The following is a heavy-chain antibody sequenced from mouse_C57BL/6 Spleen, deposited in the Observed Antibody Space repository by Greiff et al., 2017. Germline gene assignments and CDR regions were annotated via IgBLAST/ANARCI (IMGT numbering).Heavy chain of an antibody. CDR3: ARIYYAYFDV. V-gene: IGHV5-16*01. J-gene: IGHJ1*03. D-gene: IGHD2-1*01. CDR2: INYDGSST. CDR1: GFTFSDYY. Sequence: EVMLVESEGGLVQPGSSMKLSCTASGFTFSDYYMAWVRQVPEKGLEWVANINYDGSSTYYLDSLKSRFIISRDNAKNILYLQMSSLKSEDTATXYCARIYYAYFDVWGTGTTVTVSS.